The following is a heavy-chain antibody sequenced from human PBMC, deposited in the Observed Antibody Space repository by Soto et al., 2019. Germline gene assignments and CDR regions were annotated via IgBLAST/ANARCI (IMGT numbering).Heavy chain of an antibody. CDR3: ERDRYKAGATTHFDY. CDR2: ISYDGSNK. D-gene: IGHD1-26*01. CDR1: GFTSRSYA. J-gene: IGHJ4*02. V-gene: IGHV3-30-3*01. Sequence: SLRVTFAASGFTSRSYAMHWVRQAPDKRLEWVAVISYDGSNKYYADSVKGRCTISRDNSKNTLYLQMNSLRAEDTAVYYCERDRYKAGATTHFDYCGQGTLVTVSS.